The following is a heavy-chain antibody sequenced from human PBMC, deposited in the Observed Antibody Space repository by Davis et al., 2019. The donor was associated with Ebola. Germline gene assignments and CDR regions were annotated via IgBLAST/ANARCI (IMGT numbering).Heavy chain of an antibody. Sequence: GESLKISCAASGFTVSSNYMSWVRQAPGKGLEWVSVIYSGGSTYYADSVKGRFTISRDNSKNTLYLQMNSLRAEDTAVYYCAREVRPGDAFDIWGQGTMVTVSS. CDR3: AREVRPGDAFDI. J-gene: IGHJ3*02. CDR1: GFTVSSNY. CDR2: IYSGGST. V-gene: IGHV3-53*01.